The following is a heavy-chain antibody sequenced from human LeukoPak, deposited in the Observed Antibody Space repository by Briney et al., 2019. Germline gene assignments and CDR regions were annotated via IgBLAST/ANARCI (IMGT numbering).Heavy chain of an antibody. V-gene: IGHV1-46*01. J-gene: IGHJ4*02. CDR2: INPSGGST. D-gene: IGHD3-16*02. CDR1: GYTFTSYY. Sequence: ASVKVSCKASGYTFTSYYMHWVRQAPGPGLEWMGIINPSGGSTSYAQKFQGRVTMTRDTSTSTVYMELSSLRSEDTAVYYCARSRDYVWGSYRPFDYWGQGTLVTVSS. CDR3: ARSRDYVWGSYRPFDY.